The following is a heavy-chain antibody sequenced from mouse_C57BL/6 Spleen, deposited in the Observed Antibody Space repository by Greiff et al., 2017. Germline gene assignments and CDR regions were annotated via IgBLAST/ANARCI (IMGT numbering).Heavy chain of an antibody. CDR3: ARNRGSSYDYAMDF. Sequence: QVQLQQSGPGLVQPSQSLSITCTVSGFSLTSYGVHWVRQSPGKGLEWLGVIWSGGSTDYNAAFISRLSISKDNSKSQVVFKMNSLQADDTAIYYWARNRGSSYDYAMDFWGQGTSVTVSS. CDR1: GFSLTSYG. J-gene: IGHJ4*01. V-gene: IGHV2-2*01. CDR2: IWSGGST. D-gene: IGHD1-1*01.